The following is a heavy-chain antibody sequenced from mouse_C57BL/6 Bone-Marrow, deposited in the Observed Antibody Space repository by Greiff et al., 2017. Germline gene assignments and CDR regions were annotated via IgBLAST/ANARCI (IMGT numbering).Heavy chain of an antibody. CDR1: GFNIKNTY. J-gene: IGHJ3*01. D-gene: IGHD1-1*01. Sequence: VQLQQSVAELVRPGASVKLSCTASGFNIKNTYMHWVKQRPEQGLEWIGRIDPAHGNTKYATKFQGKATITADTSSNTAYLQLSSLTSEDTAIYYCASPPNYYGSSPWFAYCGQGTLVTVSA. CDR2: IDPAHGNT. CDR3: ASPPNYYGSSPWFAY. V-gene: IGHV14-3*01.